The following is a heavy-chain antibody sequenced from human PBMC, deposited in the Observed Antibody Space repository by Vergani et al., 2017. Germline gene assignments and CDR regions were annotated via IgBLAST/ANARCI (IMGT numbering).Heavy chain of an antibody. CDR2: IWYDGSNK. CDR1: GFTFSSHG. V-gene: IGHV3-33*06. CDR3: AKYLRDSTDGLPDS. D-gene: IGHD2-15*01. J-gene: IGHJ4*02. Sequence: QAQLVESEGGVVQLGRSLTLSCVASGFTFSSHGMHWVRQAPGKGLEWVAVIWYDGSNKYYGDSVKGRFTISRDNSKNTLYLQMDSLRSEDTALYYCAKYLRDSTDGLPDSWGTGPLVIVSS.